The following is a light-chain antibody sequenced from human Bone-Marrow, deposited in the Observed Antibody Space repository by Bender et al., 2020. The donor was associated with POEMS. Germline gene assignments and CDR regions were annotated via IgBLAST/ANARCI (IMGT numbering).Light chain of an antibody. V-gene: IGLV1-36*01. CDR1: SPNIGNHG. J-gene: IGLJ3*02. CDR2: YDE. Sequence: QSVVPKPPSLSEAPSQRVTISCSGSSPNIGNHGVNWYQQLPGERPKLLIYYDELLTPGFSDRFSASKSGTSASLALRGLQSEGEGLYYCSAWDDSLRGWVFGGGTKLTVL. CDR3: SAWDDSLRGWV.